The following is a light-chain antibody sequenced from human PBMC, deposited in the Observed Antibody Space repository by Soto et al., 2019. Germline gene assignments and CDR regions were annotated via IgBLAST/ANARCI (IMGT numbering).Light chain of an antibody. J-gene: IGKJ4*01. V-gene: IGKV3-20*01. Sequence: EIVLTQSPGTLSLSPGERATLSCRASQSVGSRYLAWYQQKPGQAPRLLMYGASSRATGIPDRFSGSGSGTDFTLTISRLEPEDFAMYYCQQYGYLVTFGGGTKVDIK. CDR1: QSVGSRY. CDR3: QQYGYLVT. CDR2: GAS.